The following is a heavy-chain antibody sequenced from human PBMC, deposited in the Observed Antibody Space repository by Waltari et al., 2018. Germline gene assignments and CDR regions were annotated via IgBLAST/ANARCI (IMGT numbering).Heavy chain of an antibody. Sequence: QVQLVQSGAEVKKPGSSVKVSCKASGGTFSSYAISWVRQAPGQGLECMGGIIPIFGTANYAQKFQGRVTITADESTSTAYMELSSLRSEDTAVYYCARVKRTGTPGYYGMDVWGQGTTVTVSS. D-gene: IGHD1-1*01. CDR3: ARVKRTGTPGYYGMDV. CDR2: IIPIFGTA. J-gene: IGHJ6*02. CDR1: GGTFSSYA. V-gene: IGHV1-69*01.